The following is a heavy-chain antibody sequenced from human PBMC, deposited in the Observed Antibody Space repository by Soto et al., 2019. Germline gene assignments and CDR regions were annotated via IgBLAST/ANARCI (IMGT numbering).Heavy chain of an antibody. V-gene: IGHV1-69*12. Sequence: QVQLVQSGAEVKKPGSSVKVSCKASGGTFSSYAISWVRQAPGQGLEWMGGIIPIFGTANYAQKFQGRVTSTADEASSTAYMELSRLRSEDTAVYYCARDRAMDDYYHYGMVVWGQGTTVTVSS. CDR2: IIPIFGTA. CDR3: ARDRAMDDYYHYGMVV. CDR1: GGTFSSYA. J-gene: IGHJ6*02. D-gene: IGHD5-18*01.